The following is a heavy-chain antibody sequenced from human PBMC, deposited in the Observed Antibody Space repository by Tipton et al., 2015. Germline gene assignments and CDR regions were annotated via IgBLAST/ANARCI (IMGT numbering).Heavy chain of an antibody. Sequence: LVKPSQTLTLTCTSSSFSLFSNAMGVAWIRQAPGKALEWLTVIYSNRNKRYKPSLNNRVSVTEDTSRDKVILTMKNMDPADTGTYYCAQVASWSEINGHHYLGPWAQGVLVTVSS. D-gene: IGHD3-3*01. CDR1: SFSLFSNAMG. V-gene: IGHV2-5*01. CDR2: IYSNRNK. CDR3: AQVASWSEINGHHYLGP. J-gene: IGHJ5*01.